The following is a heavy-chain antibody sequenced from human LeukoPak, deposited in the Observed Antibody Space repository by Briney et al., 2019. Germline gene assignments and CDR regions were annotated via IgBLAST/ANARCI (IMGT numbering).Heavy chain of an antibody. CDR3: ARVWRAIAVDY. J-gene: IGHJ4*02. V-gene: IGHV1-3*01. Sequence: ASVKVSCKASGYTFTSYAMHWVRQAPGQGLEWMGWINAGNGNTKYSQKFQGRVTITRDTSASTAYMELSSLRSEDTAVYYCARVWRAIAVDYWGQGTLVTVSS. D-gene: IGHD6-13*01. CDR2: INAGNGNT. CDR1: GYTFTSYA.